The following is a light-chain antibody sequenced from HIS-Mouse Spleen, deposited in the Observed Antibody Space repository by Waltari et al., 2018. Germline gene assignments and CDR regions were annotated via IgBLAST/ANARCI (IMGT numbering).Light chain of an antibody. V-gene: IGLV2-23*01. CDR1: SSAVGSYNI. CDR3: CSYAGSSTLV. CDR2: EGS. Sequence: QSALTQPASVSGSPGQSIPISCTGTSSAVGSYNIVSWYQQHPGKAPKLMIYEGSKRPSGVSNRFSGSKSGNTASLTISGLQAEDEADYYCCSYAGSSTLVFGGGTKLTVL. J-gene: IGLJ2*01.